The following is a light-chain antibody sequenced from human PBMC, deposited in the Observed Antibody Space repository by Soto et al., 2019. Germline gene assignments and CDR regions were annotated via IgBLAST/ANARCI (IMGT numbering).Light chain of an antibody. V-gene: IGKV3-20*01. CDR3: QQYGISSHT. CDR2: GAS. CDR1: QSISSSY. Sequence: EVVLTQSPGTLSLSPGERATLSCRASQSISSSYLACYQQRPGQAPRLLIHGASSRATGIPDRFSGSGSGTDFTLTISRLEPEDFAVYYCQQYGISSHTFGQGTKLEIK. J-gene: IGKJ2*01.